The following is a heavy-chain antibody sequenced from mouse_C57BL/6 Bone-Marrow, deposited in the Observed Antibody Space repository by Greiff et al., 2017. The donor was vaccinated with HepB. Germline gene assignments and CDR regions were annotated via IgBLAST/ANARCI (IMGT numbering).Heavy chain of an antibody. D-gene: IGHD1-1*01. CDR3: ARVGGSSYSPCAMDY. CDR2: IDPANGNT. Sequence: EVQVVESVAELVRPGASVKLSCTASGFNIKNTYMHWVKQRPEQGLEWIGRIDPANGNTKYAPKFQGKATITADTTSNTAYLQLSSLTSEDTAIYYCARVGGSSYSPCAMDYWGQGTSVTVSS. CDR1: GFNIKNTY. J-gene: IGHJ4*01. V-gene: IGHV14-3*01.